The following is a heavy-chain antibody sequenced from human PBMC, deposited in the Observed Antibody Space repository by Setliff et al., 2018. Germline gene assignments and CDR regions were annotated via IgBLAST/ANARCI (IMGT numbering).Heavy chain of an antibody. D-gene: IGHD3-22*01. J-gene: IGHJ4*02. V-gene: IGHV1-2*02. Sequence: ASVKVSCKASGYSFTGHYIHWVRQAPGQGLEWMGWINPRTGVTNYAQKFQGRVTMTRDTSITTVYMDLSRLRSDDTAVYYCARVPQEAFYYYDRGNHFDSWGQGTLVTVSS. CDR1: GYSFTGHY. CDR2: INPRTGVT. CDR3: ARVPQEAFYYYDRGNHFDS.